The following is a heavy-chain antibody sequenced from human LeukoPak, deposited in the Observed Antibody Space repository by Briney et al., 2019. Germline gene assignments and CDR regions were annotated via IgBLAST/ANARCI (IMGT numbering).Heavy chain of an antibody. V-gene: IGHV4-34*01. CDR1: GGSFSGYY. Sequence: PSETLSLTCAVYGGSFSGYYWGWIRQPPGKGLEWIGEINHSGSTNYNPSLKSRVTISVDTSKNQFSLKLSSVTAADTAVYYCARIQWLVYYYYGMDVWGQGTTVTVSS. CDR2: INHSGST. CDR3: ARIQWLVYYYYGMDV. D-gene: IGHD6-19*01. J-gene: IGHJ6*02.